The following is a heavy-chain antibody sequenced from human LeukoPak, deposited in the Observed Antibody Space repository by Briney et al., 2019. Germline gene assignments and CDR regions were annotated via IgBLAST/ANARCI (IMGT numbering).Heavy chain of an antibody. J-gene: IGHJ3*02. CDR1: GYTFTGYY. CDR2: INPNSGGT. CDR3: ARVPESGSYFNDAFDI. Sequence: GASVKVSCEASGYTFTGYYMHWVRQAPGQGLEWMGWINPNSGGTNYAQKFQGRVTMTRDTSISTAYMELSRLRSDDTAVYYCARVPESGSYFNDAFDIWGQGTMVTVSS. V-gene: IGHV1-2*02. D-gene: IGHD1-26*01.